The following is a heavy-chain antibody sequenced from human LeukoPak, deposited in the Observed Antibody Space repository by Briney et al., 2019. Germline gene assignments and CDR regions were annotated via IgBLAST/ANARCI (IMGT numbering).Heavy chain of an antibody. CDR1: GYTFTSYG. D-gene: IGHD2-2*02. J-gene: IGHJ4*02. Sequence: ASVKVSCKASGYTFTSYGISWVRQAPGQGLEWMGWINPNSGGTNYAQKFQGRVTMTRDTSISTAYMELSRLRSDDTAAYYCARGWKDCSSTSCYTPIDYWGQGTLVTVSS. V-gene: IGHV1-2*02. CDR3: ARGWKDCSSTSCYTPIDY. CDR2: INPNSGGT.